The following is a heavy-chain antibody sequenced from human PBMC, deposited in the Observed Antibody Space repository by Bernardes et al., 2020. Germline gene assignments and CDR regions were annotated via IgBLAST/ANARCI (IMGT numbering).Heavy chain of an antibody. Sequence: GGSLRLSCAASGFTFSSYSMNWVRQAPGKGLEWVSSISSSSSYIYYADSVKGRFTISRDNAKNSLYLQMNSLRAEDTAVYYCARGSYGGNSYGMDVWGQGTTVTVSS. CDR2: ISSSSSYI. CDR3: ARGSYGGNSYGMDV. V-gene: IGHV3-21*01. J-gene: IGHJ6*02. D-gene: IGHD4-17*01. CDR1: GFTFSSYS.